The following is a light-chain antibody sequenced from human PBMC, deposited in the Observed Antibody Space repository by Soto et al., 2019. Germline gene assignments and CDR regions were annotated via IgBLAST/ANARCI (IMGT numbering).Light chain of an antibody. Sequence: AIQMTQSPSSLSASVGDRVTITCRASRGIRDDLGWYQQKPGKAPNLLIYASSNLQSGVPSRFSGSGSGTDFTLTISSLQPEDFATYYCLQDYNFPRTFGQGTKVEI. CDR3: LQDYNFPRT. CDR2: ASS. J-gene: IGKJ1*01. V-gene: IGKV1-6*01. CDR1: RGIRDD.